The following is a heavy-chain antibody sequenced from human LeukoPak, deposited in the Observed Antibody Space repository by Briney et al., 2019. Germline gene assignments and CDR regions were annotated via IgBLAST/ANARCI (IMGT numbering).Heavy chain of an antibody. J-gene: IGHJ6*02. V-gene: IGHV3-9*01. CDR2: ISWNSGSI. CDR1: GFTFDDYA. Sequence: GVSLRLSCAASGFTFDDYAMHWVRQAPGKGLEWVSGISWNSGSIGYADSVKGRFTISRDNAKNSLYLQMNSLRAEDTALYYCAGDYYYYGMDVWGQGTTVTVSS. CDR3: AGDYYYYGMDV.